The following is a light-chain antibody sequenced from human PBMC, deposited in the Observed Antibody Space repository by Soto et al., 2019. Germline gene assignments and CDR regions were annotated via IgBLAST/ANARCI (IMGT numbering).Light chain of an antibody. CDR2: EVS. Sequence: QSALTQPPSASGSPGQSVTISCTGTSSDVGGYNYVSWYHQHPGKAPKLMIFEVSKRPSGVPDRFSGSKSGNAASLTVSGLQAEDEADYYCSSYAGSNNYVFGTGTKLTV. J-gene: IGLJ1*01. CDR3: SSYAGSNNYV. V-gene: IGLV2-8*01. CDR1: SSDVGGYNY.